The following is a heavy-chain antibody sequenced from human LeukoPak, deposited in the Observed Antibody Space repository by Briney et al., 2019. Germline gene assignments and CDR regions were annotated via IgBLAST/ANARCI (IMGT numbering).Heavy chain of an antibody. Sequence: GGSLRLSCAVSGFTFSSYAMSWVRQAPGKGLEWVSTISGSGDNTYSADSVRGRFTISRDNSKNTLYLQMNSLRAEDTATYYCAKVGWANYFDYWGQGTLVTVSS. CDR2: ISGSGDNT. CDR3: AKVGWANYFDY. J-gene: IGHJ4*02. V-gene: IGHV3-23*01. D-gene: IGHD6-19*01. CDR1: GFTFSSYA.